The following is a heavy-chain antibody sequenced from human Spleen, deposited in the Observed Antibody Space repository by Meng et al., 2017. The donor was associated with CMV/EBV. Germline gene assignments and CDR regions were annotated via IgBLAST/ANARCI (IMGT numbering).Heavy chain of an antibody. Sequence: ASVKVSCKASGYTFGGHFMHWVRQAPGQGLEWMGWFHPNTGGTNHAQSFQGRVTMTGDTSINTGYMELTRLTSDDTAVYYCARDNNWGPDYWGQGTLVTVSS. D-gene: IGHD7-27*01. CDR3: ARDNNWGPDY. J-gene: IGHJ4*02. V-gene: IGHV1-2*02. CDR2: FHPNTGGT. CDR1: GYTFGGHF.